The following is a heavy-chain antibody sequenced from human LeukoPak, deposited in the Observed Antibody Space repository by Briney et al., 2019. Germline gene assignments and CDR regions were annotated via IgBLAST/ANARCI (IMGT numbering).Heavy chain of an antibody. CDR1: GGSISSSNYY. D-gene: IGHD7-27*01. V-gene: IGHV4-39*01. CDR3: ARLRLGINDFDY. J-gene: IGHJ4*02. Sequence: PSETLSLTCSVSGGSISSSNYYWGWIRQPPGKGLEWIGSIYYSGSTYYNPSLKSRVTISVDTSKNQFSLKLSSVTAADTAVYYCARLRLGINDFDYWGQGTLVTVSS. CDR2: IYYSGST.